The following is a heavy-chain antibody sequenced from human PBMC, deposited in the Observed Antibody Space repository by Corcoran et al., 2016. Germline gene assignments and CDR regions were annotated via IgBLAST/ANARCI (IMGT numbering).Heavy chain of an antibody. CDR1: GFTFSNYA. Sequence: EVQLLESGGGLVQSGGSLRLSCTASGFTFSNYALSWVRQAPGKGLEWVSTISASGGSAYYGESVKGRFTISRDSSRDTLYLQMNSLRAEDTALYYCAKDQVSYYYDSACDYWGQGTLATVSS. V-gene: IGHV3-23*01. D-gene: IGHD3-22*01. CDR3: AKDQVSYYYDSACDY. J-gene: IGHJ4*02. CDR2: ISASGGSA.